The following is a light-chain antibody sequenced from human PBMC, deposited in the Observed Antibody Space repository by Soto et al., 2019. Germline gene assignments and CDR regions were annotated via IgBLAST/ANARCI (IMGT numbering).Light chain of an antibody. CDR3: QSYDSSLSGSWV. Sequence: QPVLTQPPSVSGAPGQRVTISCTGSSSNIGAGYDVHWYHQLPGTAPKLLIYGNSNRPSGVPDRFSGSKSGTSASLAITGLQAEDGADYDCQSYDSSLSGSWVFGGGTKLTVL. CDR1: SSNIGAGYD. V-gene: IGLV1-40*01. J-gene: IGLJ3*02. CDR2: GNS.